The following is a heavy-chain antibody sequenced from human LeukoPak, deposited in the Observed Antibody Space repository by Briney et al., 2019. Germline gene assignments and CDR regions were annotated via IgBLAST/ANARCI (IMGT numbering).Heavy chain of an antibody. CDR1: GGSISSSNW. Sequence: SGTLSLTCAVSGGSISSSNWWSWVRQPPGKGLEWIGEIYHSGSTNYSPSLKSRVTMSVDKSKNQFSLKLSSVTAADTAVYCCARGQWLVPLDYWGQGTLVIVSS. V-gene: IGHV4-4*01. J-gene: IGHJ4*02. D-gene: IGHD6-19*01. CDR3: ARGQWLVPLDY. CDR2: IYHSGST.